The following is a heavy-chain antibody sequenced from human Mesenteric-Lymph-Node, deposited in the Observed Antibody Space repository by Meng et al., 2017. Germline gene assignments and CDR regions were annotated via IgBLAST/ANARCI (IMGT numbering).Heavy chain of an antibody. V-gene: IGHV1-69*04. J-gene: IGHJ4*02. Sequence: VKLFVSGDEVKKLGHPVKASCKASGGNLQSYTISLGRQAPGQGLEWMGRIIPIFGIANYAQKLQGRVTITADKSTSTAYMELSSLRSEDTAVYYCARDEGGWLTAPDYWGQGTLVTASS. D-gene: IGHD5-24*01. CDR1: GGNLQSYT. CDR3: ARDEGGWLTAPDY. CDR2: IIPIFGIA.